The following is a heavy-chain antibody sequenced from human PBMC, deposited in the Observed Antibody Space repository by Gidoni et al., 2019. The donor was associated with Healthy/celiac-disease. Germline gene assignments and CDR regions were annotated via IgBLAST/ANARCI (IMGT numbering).Heavy chain of an antibody. V-gene: IGHV3-48*03. CDR3: AGGQQLAPGMDV. CDR1: GFTFSSYE. D-gene: IGHD6-13*01. Sequence: EVQLVESGGGLVQPGGSLRLSCSASGFTFSSYEMNWVRQAPGKGLEWVSYISSSGSTIYYADSVKGRFTISRDNAKNSLYLQMNSLRAEDTAVYYCAGGQQLAPGMDVWGQGTTVTVSS. J-gene: IGHJ6*02. CDR2: ISSSGSTI.